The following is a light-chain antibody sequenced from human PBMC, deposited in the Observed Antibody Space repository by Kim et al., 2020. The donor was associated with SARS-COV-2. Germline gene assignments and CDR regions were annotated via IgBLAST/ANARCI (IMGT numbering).Light chain of an antibody. CDR2: RNN. CDR3: AAWDDSLSAWV. J-gene: IGLJ3*02. CDR1: SSNIGSNY. Sequence: GQRGTISSSGSSSNIGSNYVYWYQQLPGTAPKLLINRNNQRPSGVRDRFSGSKSGTSASLAISGLRSEDEADYYCAAWDDSLSAWVFGGGTKLTVL. V-gene: IGLV1-47*01.